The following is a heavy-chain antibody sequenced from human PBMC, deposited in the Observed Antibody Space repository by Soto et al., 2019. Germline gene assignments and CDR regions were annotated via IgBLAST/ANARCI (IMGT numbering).Heavy chain of an antibody. D-gene: IGHD1-26*01. CDR1: GFTFSDYY. V-gene: IGHV3-11*05. J-gene: IGHJ6*02. CDR2: ISSSSSYT. Sequence: QVQLVESGGGLVEPGGSLRLSCAASGFTFSDYYMSWIRQAPGKGLEWVSYISSSSSYTNYADSVKGRFTISRDNAKNSLYLQMNSLRAEDTAVYYCARAGDSGSYYYYYYGMDVWGQGTTVTVSS. CDR3: ARAGDSGSYYYYYYGMDV.